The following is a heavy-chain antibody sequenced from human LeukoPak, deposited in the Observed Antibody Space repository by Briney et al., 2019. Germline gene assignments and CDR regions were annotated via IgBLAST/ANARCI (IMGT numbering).Heavy chain of an antibody. CDR1: GFTFSSYA. CDR2: ISYDGSNK. D-gene: IGHD2-2*01. V-gene: IGHV3-30-3*01. CDR3: ARDIVVVPAAPGGWFDP. J-gene: IGHJ5*02. Sequence: GRSLRLSCAASGFTFSSYAMHWVRQAPGKGLEWVAVISYDGSNKYYADSVKGRFTISRDNSKNTLYLQMNSLRAEDTAVYYCARDIVVVPAAPGGWFDPWGQGTLVTVSS.